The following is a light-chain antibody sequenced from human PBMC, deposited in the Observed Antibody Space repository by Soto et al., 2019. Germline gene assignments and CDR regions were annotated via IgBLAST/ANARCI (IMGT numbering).Light chain of an antibody. J-gene: IGKJ2*01. CDR2: GAS. Sequence: EIVLTQSPGTLSLSPGERATLSCRASQSVSSSYLAWYQQKPGQAPRLLIYGASSRATGIPDRFSGSGSGTDFTLTISRREPEDFAVYYCQQYGSSPNTFRQGTKLQIK. CDR3: QQYGSSPNT. V-gene: IGKV3-20*01. CDR1: QSVSSSY.